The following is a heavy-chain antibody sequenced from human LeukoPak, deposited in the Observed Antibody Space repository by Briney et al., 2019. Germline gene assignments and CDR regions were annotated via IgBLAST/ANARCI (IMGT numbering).Heavy chain of an antibody. Sequence: GGSLRLSCTASGFTFSSYAMTWVRQAPGKGLEWVSAMGGSGDSPKYADSVKGRFTMSRDSSKNTVYLQMNSLRPEDTAVYYRARDWSADYWGQGTLVTVSS. J-gene: IGHJ4*02. V-gene: IGHV3-23*01. CDR3: ARDWSADY. CDR1: GFTFSSYA. CDR2: MGGSGDSP.